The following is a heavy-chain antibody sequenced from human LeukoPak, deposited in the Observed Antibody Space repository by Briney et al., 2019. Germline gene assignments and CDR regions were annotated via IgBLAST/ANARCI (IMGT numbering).Heavy chain of an antibody. CDR1: GGSISSGGYY. D-gene: IGHD6-13*01. Sequence: SETLSLTCTVSGGSISSGGYYWSWIRQHPGKGLEWIGYIYYSGSTYYNPSLKSRVTISVDTSKNQFSLKLSSVTAADTAVYYCAREAGFAAAGTGFDYWGQGTLVTVSS. CDR3: AREAGFAAAGTGFDY. CDR2: IYYSGST. V-gene: IGHV4-31*03. J-gene: IGHJ4*02.